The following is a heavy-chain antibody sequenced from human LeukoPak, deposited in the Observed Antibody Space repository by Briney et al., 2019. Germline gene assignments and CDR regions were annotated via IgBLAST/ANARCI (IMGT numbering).Heavy chain of an antibody. CDR3: AREFDFWSGYLDY. CDR1: GGTLSRYT. CDR2: IIPILGIA. J-gene: IGHJ4*02. D-gene: IGHD3-3*01. V-gene: IGHV1-69*04. Sequence: KPRPSRKVSREASGGTLSRYTIRWGRQAPGQRLEWVGRIIPILGIANYAQKFQGRVTITADKSTSTAYMELSSLRSEDTAVYYCAREFDFWSGYLDYWGQGTLVTVSS.